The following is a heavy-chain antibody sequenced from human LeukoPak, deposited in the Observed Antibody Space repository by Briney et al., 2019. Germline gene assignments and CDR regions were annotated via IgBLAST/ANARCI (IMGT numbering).Heavy chain of an antibody. J-gene: IGHJ5*02. CDR3: ARDSSGWYRWFDL. CDR1: GYTLTSYY. D-gene: IGHD6-19*01. CDR2: INPSGGST. Sequence: ASVKVSCKASGYTLTSYYMHWVRQAPGQGLEWMGIINPSGGSTSYAQKFQGRVTMTRDTSISTAYMELSRLTSDDTAVYYCARDSSGWYRWFDLWGQGTLVTVSS. V-gene: IGHV1-46*01.